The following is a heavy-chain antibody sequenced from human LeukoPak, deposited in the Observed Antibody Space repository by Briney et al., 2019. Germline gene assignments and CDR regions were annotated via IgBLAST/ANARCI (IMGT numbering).Heavy chain of an antibody. V-gene: IGHV4-59*08. J-gene: IGHJ6*03. CDR2: IYYSGST. CDR1: GGSISSYY. CDR3: ARRYDSSLYYYYYMDV. D-gene: IGHD3-22*01. Sequence: PSETLSLTCTVSGGSISSYYWSWIRQPPGKGLEWIGYIYYSGSTNYNPSLKSRVTISLDTSKNQFFLKLSSVTAADTAVYYCARRYDSSLYYYYYMDVWGKGITVTVSS.